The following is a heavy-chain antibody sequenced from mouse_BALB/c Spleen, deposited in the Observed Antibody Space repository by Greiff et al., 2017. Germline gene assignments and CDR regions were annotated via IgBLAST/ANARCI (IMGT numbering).Heavy chain of an antibody. V-gene: IGHV5-6-2*01. D-gene: IGHD2-1*01. CDR3: ARWKLLGAMDY. J-gene: IGHJ4*01. CDR1: GFTFSSYY. CDR2: INSNGGST. Sequence: EVKLVESGGGLVKLGGSLKLSCAASGFTFSSYYMSWVRQTPEKRLELVAAINSNGGSTYYPDTVKGRFTISRDNAKNTLYLQMSSLKSEDTALYYCARWKLLGAMDYWGQGTSVTVSS.